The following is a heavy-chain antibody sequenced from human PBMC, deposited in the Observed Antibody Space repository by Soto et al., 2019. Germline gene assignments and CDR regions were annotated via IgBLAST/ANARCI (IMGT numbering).Heavy chain of an antibody. CDR2: INRNSGSI. CDR3: VKDESINWYSGHFRH. D-gene: IGHD6-13*01. CDR1: GFTFDDYA. Sequence: EVQLVESGGGLLQPGRSLRLSCAASGFTFDDYAMHWVRQVPGKGLEWVTGINRNSGSIRYGDSVKGRFASSRDNAKNSLHLQMNSLSAEDTAFYYCVKDESINWYSGHFRHWGQGTLVTVSS. V-gene: IGHV3-9*01. J-gene: IGHJ1*01.